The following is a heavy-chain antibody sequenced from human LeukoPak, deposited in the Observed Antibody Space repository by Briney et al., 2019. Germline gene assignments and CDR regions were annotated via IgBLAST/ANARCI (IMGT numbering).Heavy chain of an antibody. D-gene: IGHD3-22*01. J-gene: IGHJ4*02. CDR3: AKDGTWYDSSGYYPPTYYFDY. Sequence: PGGSLRLSCVASGFSFSTYGLHWVRQAPGKGLEWVAVISYDGSNKYYADSVKGRFTISRDNSKNTLYLQMISLRAEDTAVYYCAKDGTWYDSSGYYPPTYYFDYWGQGTLVTVSS. V-gene: IGHV3-30*18. CDR1: GFSFSTYG. CDR2: ISYDGSNK.